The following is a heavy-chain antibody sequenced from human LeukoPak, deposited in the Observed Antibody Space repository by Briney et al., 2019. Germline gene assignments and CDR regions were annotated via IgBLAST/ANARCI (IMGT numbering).Heavy chain of an antibody. CDR2: INQDEKEK. CDR3: ARDAGGQYGRATVLDY. J-gene: IGHJ4*02. V-gene: IGHV3-7*01. CDR1: GFTFSSYW. D-gene: IGHD1-26*01. Sequence: GWSLSLSCAASGFTFSSYWMTWVRKAPGQGLELVANINQDEKEKYYVASVKGRFTSSRDNAKNSVYLQMNSLTDDDTAVYFCARDAGGQYGRATVLDYWGQGTLVTVSS.